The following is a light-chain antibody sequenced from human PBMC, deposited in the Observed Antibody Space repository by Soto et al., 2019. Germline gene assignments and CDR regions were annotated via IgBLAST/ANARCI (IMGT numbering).Light chain of an antibody. V-gene: IGKV3-15*01. J-gene: IGKJ5*01. CDR2: GAS. CDR1: QSVSSN. CDR3: QQRSNWPPET. Sequence: EIVMTQSPSTLSLSPGERATLSCRASQSVSSNLAWYQQKPGQAPSLLIFGASTRATGIPARFSGSGSGTEFTLNISSLQSEDFAVYYCQQRSNWPPETFGQGTRLEIK.